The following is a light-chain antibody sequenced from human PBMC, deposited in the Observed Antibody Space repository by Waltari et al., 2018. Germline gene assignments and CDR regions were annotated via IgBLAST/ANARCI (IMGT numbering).Light chain of an antibody. CDR2: EDS. Sequence: QSVLTQPPSVSAAPGQRVTTSCPGGSSNLGDNYFSWYRQFPGTAPKLLIYEDSERPSGIPGRFSGSKSGTSATLDITGLQAGDEADYYCGTWDSSLSGAVFGGGTHLTVL. CDR1: SSNLGDNY. V-gene: IGLV1-51*02. J-gene: IGLJ7*01. CDR3: GTWDSSLSGAV.